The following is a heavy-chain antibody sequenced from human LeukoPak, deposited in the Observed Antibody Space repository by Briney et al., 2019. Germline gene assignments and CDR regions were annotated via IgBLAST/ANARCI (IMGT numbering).Heavy chain of an antibody. J-gene: IGHJ4*02. D-gene: IGHD5-24*01. Sequence: GGSLRLSCAASGFTFSGYGMHWVRQAPGKGLEWVAFIRYDGSNKYYADSVKGRFTISRDNSKNTLYLQMNSLRAEDTAVYYCAKDRFGMATGPFDYWGQGTLVTVSS. CDR3: AKDRFGMATGPFDY. CDR2: IRYDGSNK. V-gene: IGHV3-30*02. CDR1: GFTFSGYG.